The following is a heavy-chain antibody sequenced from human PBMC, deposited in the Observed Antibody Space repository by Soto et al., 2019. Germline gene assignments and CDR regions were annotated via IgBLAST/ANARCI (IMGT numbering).Heavy chain of an antibody. J-gene: IGHJ6*03. CDR3: ARDAPYDILTDFYYYYYMDV. Sequence: EVQLVESGGGLVKPGGSLRLSCAASGFTFSSYSMNWVRQAPGKGLEWVSSISSSSSYIYYADSVKGRFTISSDNAENSLCLQMNSLRDADTAVYYCARDAPYDILTDFYYYYYMDVWGKGTTVTVSS. CDR2: ISSSSSYI. V-gene: IGHV3-21*01. CDR1: GFTFSSYS. D-gene: IGHD3-9*01.